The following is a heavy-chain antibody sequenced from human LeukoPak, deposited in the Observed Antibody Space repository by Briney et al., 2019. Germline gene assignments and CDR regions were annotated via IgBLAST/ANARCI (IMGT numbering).Heavy chain of an antibody. V-gene: IGHV4-59*01. CDR1: GGSISSYY. J-gene: IGHJ4*02. CDR2: IYYSGST. D-gene: IGHD3-22*01. CDR3: ARDRDPYDSSGYYDY. Sequence: AETLSLTCTVSGGSISSYYWSWIRQPPGKGLEWVGYIYYSGSTNYNPSLKSRVTISVDTSKNQFSLKLSSVTAADTAVYYCARDRDPYDSSGYYDYWGQGTLVTVSS.